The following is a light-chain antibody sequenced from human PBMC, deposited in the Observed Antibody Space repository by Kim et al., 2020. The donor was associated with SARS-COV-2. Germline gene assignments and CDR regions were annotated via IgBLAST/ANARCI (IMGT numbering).Light chain of an antibody. J-gene: IGKJ5*01. Sequence: IVLRQTQATRALSPGERGTLSCRASQSVSSYLAWYQQKPGQAPRLLIYDASKRAIGIPARFSGSGSGTDFTLTISRLAAEDSAVHFCQQRRSFGQGTRLEIK. CDR1: QSVSSY. V-gene: IGKV3-11*01. CDR3: QQRRS. CDR2: DAS.